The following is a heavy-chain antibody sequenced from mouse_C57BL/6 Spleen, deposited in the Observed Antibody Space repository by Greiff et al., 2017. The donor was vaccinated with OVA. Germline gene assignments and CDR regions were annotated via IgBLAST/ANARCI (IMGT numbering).Heavy chain of an antibody. CDR3: ARDITTVVATRYFDV. J-gene: IGHJ1*03. CDR1: GYSITSGYY. CDR2: ISYDGSN. Sequence: EVQLVESGPGLVKPSQSLSLTCSVTGYSITSGYYWNWIRQFPGNKLEWMGYISYDGSNNYNPSLKNRISITRDTSKNQFFLKLNSVTTEDTATYYCARDITTVVATRYFDVWGTGTTVTVSS. V-gene: IGHV3-6*01. D-gene: IGHD1-1*01.